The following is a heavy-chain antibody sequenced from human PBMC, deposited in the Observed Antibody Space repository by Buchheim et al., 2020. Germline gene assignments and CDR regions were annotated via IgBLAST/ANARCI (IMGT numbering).Heavy chain of an antibody. J-gene: IGHJ4*02. CDR1: GGSISSSSYY. Sequence: QLQLQESGPGLVKPSEILSLTCTVSGGSISSSSYYWGWIRQPPGKGLEWIGSIYYSGSTYYNPSLKSRVTISVDTSKNQFSLKLSSVTAADTAVYYCARRRPYVGTVFDYWGQGTL. CDR3: ARRRPYVGTVFDY. D-gene: IGHD3-16*01. V-gene: IGHV4-39*01. CDR2: IYYSGST.